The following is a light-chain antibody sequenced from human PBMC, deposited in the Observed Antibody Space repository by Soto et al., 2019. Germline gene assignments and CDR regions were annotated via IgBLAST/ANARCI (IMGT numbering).Light chain of an antibody. CDR3: QQYNSYPWT. CDR2: KAS. V-gene: IGKV1-5*03. J-gene: IGKJ1*01. Sequence: DIQMTQSPSTLSASVGDRVTITCRASQSISSWLAWYQQKPGKAPKLLIYKASSLESGVPSRFSGSGSGTXXXXXXXXXXXXDXAXXYXQQYNSYPWTFGQGTKVEIK. CDR1: QSISSW.